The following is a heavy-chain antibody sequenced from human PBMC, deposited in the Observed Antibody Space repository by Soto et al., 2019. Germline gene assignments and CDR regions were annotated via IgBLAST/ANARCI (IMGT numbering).Heavy chain of an antibody. CDR1: GYMFTKSA. CDR2: ISGDNGNT. CDR3: ARDGVAAGNINFDY. V-gene: IGHV1-3*01. Sequence: ASVKVSCKASGYMFTKSAMHWVRQAPGQRLEWMGWISGDNGNTKYSPKLQDRVTITRDTSASTAYMELSSLRSEDTALYYCARDGVAAGNINFDYWGQGTLVTVSS. D-gene: IGHD6-19*01. J-gene: IGHJ4*01.